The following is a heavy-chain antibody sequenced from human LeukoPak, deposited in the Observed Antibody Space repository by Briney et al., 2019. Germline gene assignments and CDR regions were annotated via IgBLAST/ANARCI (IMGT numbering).Heavy chain of an antibody. Sequence: GGSLRLSCAASGFTFSSYWMSWVRQAPGKGLEWVANIKQDGSEKYYVDSVKGRFTISRDNAKNSLYLQMNSLRAEDTAVYYCAGLNYYGSGSYYEDYWGQGTLVTVSS. V-gene: IGHV3-7*01. D-gene: IGHD3-10*01. CDR3: AGLNYYGSGSYYEDY. J-gene: IGHJ4*02. CDR1: GFTFSSYW. CDR2: IKQDGSEK.